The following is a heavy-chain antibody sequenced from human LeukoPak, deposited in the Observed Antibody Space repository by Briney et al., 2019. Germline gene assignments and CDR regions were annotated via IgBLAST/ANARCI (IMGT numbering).Heavy chain of an antibody. J-gene: IGHJ4*02. CDR1: GFTFSSYW. CDR3: ARGYSSSWFYY. V-gene: IGHV3-7*01. CDR2: IKQDGSEK. D-gene: IGHD6-13*01. Sequence: GGSLRLSCAASGFTFSSYWMSWVRQAPGKGLEWVANIKQDGSEKYYVDSVKGRFTIPRDNAKNSLYLQMNSLRAEDTAVYYCARGYSSSWFYYWGQGTLVTVSS.